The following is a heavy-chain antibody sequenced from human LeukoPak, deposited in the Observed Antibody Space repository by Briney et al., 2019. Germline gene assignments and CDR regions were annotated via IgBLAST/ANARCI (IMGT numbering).Heavy chain of an antibody. CDR1: GFSFSTYS. V-gene: IGHV3-23*01. CDR2: ISAGGST. CDR3: ARVGLVWFLDY. Sequence: GGSLRLSCTASGFSFSTYSMSWVRQAPGKGLEWVSAISAGGSTFYAASLKSRFTIFRDNSKSTVYLQMNSLRDEGMAVYYCARVGLVWFLDYWGQRALVTVSS. D-gene: IGHD2-21*01. J-gene: IGHJ4*02.